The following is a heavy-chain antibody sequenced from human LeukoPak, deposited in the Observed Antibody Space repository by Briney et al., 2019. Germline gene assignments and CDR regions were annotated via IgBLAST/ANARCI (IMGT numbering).Heavy chain of an antibody. CDR2: INHDGSNT. D-gene: IGHD3-22*01. J-gene: IGHJ4*02. CDR1: GFTFTTFW. CDR3: ARDLYRIVVVPHYFDY. Sequence: PGGSLRLSCATSGFTFTTFWMHWVRQAPGKGLVWVSRINHDGSNTNYADSVKGRFTISRDNAKNTVYLQMNSLRAEDTAVYYCARDLYRIVVVPHYFDYWGQGTLVTVSS. V-gene: IGHV3-74*01.